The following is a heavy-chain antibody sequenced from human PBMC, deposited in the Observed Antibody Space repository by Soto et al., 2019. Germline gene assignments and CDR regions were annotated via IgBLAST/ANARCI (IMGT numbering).Heavy chain of an antibody. CDR2: INAGNGNT. CDR1: GYTFTSYA. J-gene: IGHJ4*02. Sequence: VASVKVSCKASGYTFTSYAMHWVRQAPGQRLEWMGWINAGNGNTKYSQKFQGRVTITRDTSASTAYMELSSLRSEDTAVYYCARDWRITYGSGSYDYWGQGTLVTVSS. V-gene: IGHV1-3*01. CDR3: ARDWRITYGSGSYDY. D-gene: IGHD3-10*01.